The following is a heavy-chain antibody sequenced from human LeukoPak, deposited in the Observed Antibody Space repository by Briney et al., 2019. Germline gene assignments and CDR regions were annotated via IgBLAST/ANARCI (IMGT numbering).Heavy chain of an antibody. V-gene: IGHV3-20*04. CDR2: INWNGGST. Sequence: GGSLRLSCAASRFTFSSYWMHWVRQAPGKGLEWVSGINWNGGSTGYADSVKGRFTISRDNAKNSLYPQMNSLRAEDTALYYCARATYHYDSSGYYHIRDYFDYWGQGTLVTVSS. CDR1: RFTFSSYW. CDR3: ARATYHYDSSGYYHIRDYFDY. J-gene: IGHJ4*02. D-gene: IGHD3-22*01.